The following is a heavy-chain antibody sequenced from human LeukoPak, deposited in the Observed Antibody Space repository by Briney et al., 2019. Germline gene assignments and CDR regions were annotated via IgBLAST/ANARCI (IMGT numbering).Heavy chain of an antibody. CDR3: AKSRTSGWYGGMYYFDY. Sequence: GGSLRLSCAASGFTFSSYAMSWVRQAPGKGLEWVSGISASGRSTYYADSVKGRFTISRDNSKNTLYLQMNSLRAEDTAVYYCAKSRTSGWYGGMYYFDYWGQGTLVTVSS. CDR2: ISASGRST. CDR1: GFTFSSYA. V-gene: IGHV3-23*01. J-gene: IGHJ4*02. D-gene: IGHD6-19*01.